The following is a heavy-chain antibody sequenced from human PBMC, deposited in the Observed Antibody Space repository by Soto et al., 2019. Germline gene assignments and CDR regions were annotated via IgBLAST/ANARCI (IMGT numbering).Heavy chain of an antibody. D-gene: IGHD4-17*01. CDR2: VSPENRNA. J-gene: IGHJ4*02. V-gene: IGHV1-8*01. CDR1: GYTFTEYD. CDR3: EVTTGY. Sequence: AALKVYCKTCGYTFTEYDINWVRQAPGQGLEYMGWVSPENRNAGYAPQFRGRVSMTADTSINTVYLELTSLTYEDTAVYYCEVTTGYWGQGTMVTVSS.